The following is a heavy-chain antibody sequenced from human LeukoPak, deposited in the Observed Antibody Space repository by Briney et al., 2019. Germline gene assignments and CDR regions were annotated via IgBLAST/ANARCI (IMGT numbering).Heavy chain of an antibody. D-gene: IGHD3-16*01. CDR3: TSRPSHYDANYRLIRAAEY. J-gene: IGHJ4*02. CDR2: IYTGGRT. Sequence: GGSLRLSCAASGVVVSGNHMSWVRQTPGKGLQCVAVIYTGGRTDYADSVKGRFVISRDHPKNTVFLQMDSLRAEDSALYYCTSRPSHYDANYRLIRAAEYWGQGTLVTVSS. CDR1: GVVVSGNH. V-gene: IGHV3-66*01.